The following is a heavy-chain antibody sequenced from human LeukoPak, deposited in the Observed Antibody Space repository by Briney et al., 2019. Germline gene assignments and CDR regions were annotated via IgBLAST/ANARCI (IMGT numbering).Heavy chain of an antibody. J-gene: IGHJ4*02. CDR2: ISYDGFNT. D-gene: IGHD3-16*01. V-gene: IGHV3-30*03. Sequence: GRSLRLSCAASGFTFSSYGMHWVRQAPGKGLEWVAVISYDGFNTSYTDSVKGRFTISRDNSKNTLYLQMNSLRAEDTAVYYCASWATGIDYWGQGTLVTVSS. CDR1: GFTFSSYG. CDR3: ASWATGIDY.